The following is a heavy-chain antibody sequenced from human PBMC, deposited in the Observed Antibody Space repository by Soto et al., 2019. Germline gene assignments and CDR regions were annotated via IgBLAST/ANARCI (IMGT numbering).Heavy chain of an antibody. V-gene: IGHV5-51*01. D-gene: IGHD3-3*01. J-gene: IGHJ4*02. CDR3: VRQPRNSAILIIDS. CDR1: GYTFSVYW. CDR2: NYPDDSDT. Sequence: GESVKISCKASGYTFSVYWIGWVRQMPGKGLEWMGNNYPDDSDTSNNPSFDGRVTVSADTSTNTAYRQWSSLKASDTAIYHCVRQPRNSAILIIDSWGQGTTVTVSS.